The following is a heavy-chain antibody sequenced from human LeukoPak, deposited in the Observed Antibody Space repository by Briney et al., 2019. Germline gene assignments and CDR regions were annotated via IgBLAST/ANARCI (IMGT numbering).Heavy chain of an antibody. J-gene: IGHJ3*01. D-gene: IGHD3-10*01. V-gene: IGHV4-59*02. CDR1: GDSVNDYY. CDR3: ARGGARGSSAFDV. Sequence: SETLSLTXTVSGDSVNDYYWNWIRQPPGKGLEWIGYIYYSGSTDYNPSLKSRVAMSVDTSKNQFSLKLNSVTAADTAVYYCARGGARGSSAFDVWGQGTMVIVSA. CDR2: IYYSGST.